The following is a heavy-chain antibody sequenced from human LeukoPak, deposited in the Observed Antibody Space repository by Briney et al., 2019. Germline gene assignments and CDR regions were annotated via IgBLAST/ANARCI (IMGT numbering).Heavy chain of an antibody. CDR3: ARDRTVRGVRYGMDV. D-gene: IGHD3-10*01. V-gene: IGHV3-13*01. CDR1: GFTFSSYD. Sequence: PGGSLRLSCAASGFTFSSYDMHWVRQATGKGLEWASAIGTAGDTYYPGSVKGRFTISRENAKNSLYLQMNSLRAGDTAVYYCARDRTVRGVRYGMDVWGQGTTVTVSS. CDR2: IGTAGDT. J-gene: IGHJ6*02.